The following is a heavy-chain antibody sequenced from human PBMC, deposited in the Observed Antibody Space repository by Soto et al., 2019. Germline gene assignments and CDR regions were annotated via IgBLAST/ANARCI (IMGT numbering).Heavy chain of an antibody. CDR2: IGGTGQYT. D-gene: IGHD2-2*01. CDR1: GFIFQNFV. CDR3: AKGGPSHISGRDV. V-gene: IGHV3-23*01. Sequence: DVQLLETGGGLVQPGGSLRLSCRASGFIFQNFVINWVRQAPGKGLEWVSIIGGTGQYTFYADSVRGRLTFSRDNSENRVYLGLNSLRAEDAAIYFWAKGGPSHISGRDVWGSGTRVIVSS. J-gene: IGHJ6*04.